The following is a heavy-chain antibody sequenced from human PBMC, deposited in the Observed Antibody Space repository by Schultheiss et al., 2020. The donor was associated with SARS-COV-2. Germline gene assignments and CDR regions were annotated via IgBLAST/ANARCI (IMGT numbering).Heavy chain of an antibody. V-gene: IGHV4-61*01. J-gene: IGHJ3*02. D-gene: IGHD1-1*01. CDR3: ARDRLTGTTKAFDI. CDR1: GGSISSSSYY. Sequence: SETLSLTCTVSGGSISSSSYYWSWIRQPPGKGLEWIGYIYYSGSTNYNPSLKSRVTISVDTSKNQFSLKLSSVTAADTAVYYCARDRLTGTTKAFDIWGQGTTVTVSS. CDR2: IYYSGST.